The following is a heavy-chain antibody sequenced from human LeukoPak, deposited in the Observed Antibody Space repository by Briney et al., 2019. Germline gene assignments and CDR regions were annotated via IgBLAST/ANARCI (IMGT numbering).Heavy chain of an antibody. D-gene: IGHD6-19*01. CDR2: IYYSGST. CDR3: ARVELLGSSGWPFDY. J-gene: IGHJ4*02. Sequence: SETLSLTCTVSGGSISSYYWSWIRQPPGKGLEWIGYIYYSGSTNYNPSLKSRVAISVDTSKNQFSLKLSSVTAADKAVYYCARVELLGSSGWPFDYWGQGTLVTVSS. CDR1: GGSISSYY. V-gene: IGHV4-59*01.